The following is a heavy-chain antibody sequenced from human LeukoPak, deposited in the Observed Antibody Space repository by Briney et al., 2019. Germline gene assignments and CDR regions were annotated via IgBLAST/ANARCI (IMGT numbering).Heavy chain of an antibody. CDR2: ISGDGSSA. V-gene: IGHV3-74*01. CDR3: LPMVRGVN. D-gene: IGHD3-10*01. CDR1: GFTFSSYW. Sequence: GGSLRLSCAASGFTFSSYWMHWVRQAPGKGLVWVSRISGDGSSAIYADSVKGRFTISRDNAKDTLYLQMNSLRAEDTAVYYCLPMVRGVNWGQGTLVTVSS. J-gene: IGHJ4*02.